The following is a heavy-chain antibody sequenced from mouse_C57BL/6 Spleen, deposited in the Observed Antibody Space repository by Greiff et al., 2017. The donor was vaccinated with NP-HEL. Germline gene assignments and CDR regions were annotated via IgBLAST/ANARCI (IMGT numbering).Heavy chain of an antibody. Sequence: EVQLVESGGGLVKPGGSLKLSCAASGFTFSSYTMSWVRQTPEKRLEWVATISGGGGNTYYPDSVKGRFTISRDNAKNTLYLQMSSLRSEDTALYYCARRPPYYYGFDYWGQGTTLTVSS. V-gene: IGHV5-9*01. D-gene: IGHD1-1*01. J-gene: IGHJ2*01. CDR2: ISGGGGNT. CDR3: ARRPPYYYGFDY. CDR1: GFTFSSYT.